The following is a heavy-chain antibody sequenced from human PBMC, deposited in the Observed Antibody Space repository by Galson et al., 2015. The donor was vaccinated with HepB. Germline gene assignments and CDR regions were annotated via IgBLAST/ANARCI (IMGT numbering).Heavy chain of an antibody. CDR3: AREGIAAATNPVDY. Sequence: VKVSCKASGGTFSRYTISWVRQAPGQGLEWMGGITPIFGTANYAQKFQGRVTITADESTSTAYMELSSLRSDDTAVYYCAREGIAAATNPVDYWGQGTLVTVSS. D-gene: IGHD6-13*01. CDR2: ITPIFGTA. CDR1: GGTFSRYT. J-gene: IGHJ4*02. V-gene: IGHV1-69*13.